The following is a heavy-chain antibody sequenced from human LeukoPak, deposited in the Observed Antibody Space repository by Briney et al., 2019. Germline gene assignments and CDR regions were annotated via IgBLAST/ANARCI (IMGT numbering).Heavy chain of an antibody. J-gene: IGHJ4*02. Sequence: SETLSLTCTVSGGSISSSSYYWSWIRQPPGKGLEWIGYIYHSGSTYYNPSLKSRVTISVDRSKNQFSLKLSSVTAADTAVYYCAREPHIDCSSTSCYRDYFDYWGQGTLVTVSS. V-gene: IGHV4-30-2*01. CDR2: IYHSGST. CDR3: AREPHIDCSSTSCYRDYFDY. CDR1: GGSISSSSYY. D-gene: IGHD2-2*02.